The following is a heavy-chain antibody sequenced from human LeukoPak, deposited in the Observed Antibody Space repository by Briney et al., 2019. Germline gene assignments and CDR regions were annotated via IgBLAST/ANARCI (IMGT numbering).Heavy chain of an antibody. CDR3: ATESGTYSGTCFDY. D-gene: IGHD1-26*01. J-gene: IGHJ4*02. Sequence: GGSLRLSCAASGFIFSSYSMNWVRRAPGKGLEWVSYISRDGSTTYYSASVKGRFTISRDNAKNSLYLQMNSLRAEDTAVYYCATESGTYSGTCFDYWGQGNLVTVSS. CDR2: ISRDGSTT. V-gene: IGHV3-48*04. CDR1: GFIFSSYS.